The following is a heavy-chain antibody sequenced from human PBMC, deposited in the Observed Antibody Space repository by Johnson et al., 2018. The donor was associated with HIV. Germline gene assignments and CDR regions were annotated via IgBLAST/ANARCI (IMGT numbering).Heavy chain of an antibody. CDR3: TKFVGYCSGGGCYNPGDI. V-gene: IGHV3-73*02. CDR2: IRSKGTTYAT. D-gene: IGHD2-15*01. J-gene: IGHJ3*02. CDR1: GFTFSGSA. Sequence: VQLVESGGGLVLPGGSLKLACAASGFTFSGSAMHWVRQAPGRGLEWVGLIRSKGTTYATAYAASVRGRFTIDRDDSQTTAYLQMNSLKTEDTAVYYCTKFVGYCSGGGCYNPGDIWGQGTMVTVSS.